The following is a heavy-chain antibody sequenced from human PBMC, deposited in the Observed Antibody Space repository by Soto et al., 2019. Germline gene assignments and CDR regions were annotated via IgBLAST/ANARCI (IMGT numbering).Heavy chain of an antibody. CDR1: GYTFTSYD. CDR3: ATTYYYDSSGYPDAFDI. Sequence: QVQLVQSGAEVKKPGASVKVSCKASGYTFTSYDINWVRQATGQGLEWMGWMNPNSGNTGYAQKFQGRVTTTRNTSISTAYMELSSLRSEDTAVYCCATTYYYDSSGYPDAFDIWGQGTMVTVSS. D-gene: IGHD3-22*01. V-gene: IGHV1-8*01. CDR2: MNPNSGNT. J-gene: IGHJ3*02.